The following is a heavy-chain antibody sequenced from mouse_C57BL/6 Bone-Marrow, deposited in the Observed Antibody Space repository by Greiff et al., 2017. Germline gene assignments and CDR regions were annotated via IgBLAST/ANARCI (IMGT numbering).Heavy chain of an antibody. V-gene: IGHV1-63*01. D-gene: IGHD3-2*02. CDR1: GYTFTNYW. CDR3: ARSQATLLMDY. Sequence: VKLLESGAELVRPGTSVKMSCKASGYTFTNYWIGWAKQRPGHGLEWIGDIYPGGGYTNYNEKFKGKATLTADKSSSTASMQFRRLTSEDSAIYYCARSQATLLMDYWGQGTSVPVSA. J-gene: IGHJ4*01. CDR2: IYPGGGYT.